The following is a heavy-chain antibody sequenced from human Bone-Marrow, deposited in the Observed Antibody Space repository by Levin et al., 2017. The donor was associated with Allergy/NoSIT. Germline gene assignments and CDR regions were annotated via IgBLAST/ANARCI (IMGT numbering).Heavy chain of an antibody. CDR3: ARNNIVVVIADTTDYGMDV. J-gene: IGHJ6*02. Sequence: CAASGFTFSSYSMTWVRQTPGKGLEWVSSINSISNYIYYADSVKGRFTISRDNAKNSLYLQMNSLRAEDTAVYYCARNNIVVVIADTTDYGMDVWGQGTTVTVSS. CDR1: GFTFSSYS. CDR2: INSISNYI. D-gene: IGHD2-15*01. V-gene: IGHV3-21*01.